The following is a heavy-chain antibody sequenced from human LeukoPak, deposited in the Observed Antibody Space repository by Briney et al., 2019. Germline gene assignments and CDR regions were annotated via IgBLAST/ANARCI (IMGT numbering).Heavy chain of an antibody. V-gene: IGHV3-7*01. D-gene: IGHD3-10*01. CDR2: IKEDGSEK. CDR3: ASRPGAFDI. CDR1: GSTFSRYW. J-gene: IGHJ3*02. Sequence: GGSLRLSCAASGSTFSRYWMSWVRQAPGKGLEWVASIKEDGSEKYYVDSVKGRFTISRDNAKNSLFLQMNSLRVEDTAVYYCASRPGAFDIWGQGTMVTVSS.